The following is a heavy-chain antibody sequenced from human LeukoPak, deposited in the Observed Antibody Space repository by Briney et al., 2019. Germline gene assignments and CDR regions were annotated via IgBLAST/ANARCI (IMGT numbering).Heavy chain of an antibody. CDR1: GFTVSSNY. J-gene: IGHJ6*02. D-gene: IGHD2-2*01. CDR3: ARAVPAAMSFGYYYGMDV. Sequence: GGSLRLSCAASGFTVSSNYMSWVRQAPGKGLEWVSVIYSGGSTYYADSVKGRFTISRHNPKNTLYLQMNSLRAEDTAVYYCARAVPAAMSFGYYYGMDVWGQGTTVTVSS. V-gene: IGHV3-53*04. CDR2: IYSGGST.